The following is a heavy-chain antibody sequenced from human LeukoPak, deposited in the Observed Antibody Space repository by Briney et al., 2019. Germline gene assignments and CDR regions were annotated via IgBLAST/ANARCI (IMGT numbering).Heavy chain of an antibody. CDR2: IAPDGSAT. J-gene: IGHJ4*02. Sequence: PGGSVRLSCVASGFTFSGHWMHWVRQVPGKGLVAVARIAPDGSATTYADPVKGRFTISRDNAKNTLYLEMNSLTAEDTALYYCTRSGYYNGYDYWGQGTLVTVSS. CDR3: TRSGYYNGYDY. CDR1: GFTFSGHW. D-gene: IGHD3-10*01. V-gene: IGHV3-74*03.